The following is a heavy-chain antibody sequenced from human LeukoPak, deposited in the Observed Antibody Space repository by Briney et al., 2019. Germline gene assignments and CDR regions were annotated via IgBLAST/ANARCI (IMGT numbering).Heavy chain of an antibody. D-gene: IGHD3-10*01. V-gene: IGHV1-69*04. J-gene: IGHJ6*01. CDR1: GGTFSSYA. Sequence: SVKVSCKASGGTFSSYAISWVRQAPGQGLEWMGRIIPILGIANYAQKFQGRVTITADKSTSTAYMELSSLRSEDTAVYYCARRLVRGINTTPHYHRKGVLGQGTNVNGSS. CDR3: ARRLVRGINTTPHYHRKGV. CDR2: IIPILGIA.